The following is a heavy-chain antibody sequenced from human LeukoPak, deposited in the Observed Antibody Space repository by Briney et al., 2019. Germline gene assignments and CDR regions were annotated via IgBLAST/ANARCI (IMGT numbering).Heavy chain of an antibody. CDR3: AKAYDRYYYDSSGYPRPVDY. CDR2: ISGSGGST. D-gene: IGHD3-22*01. V-gene: IGHV3-23*01. Sequence: QTGGSLRLSCAASGFTFSNYAMNWVRQAPGKGLEWVSGISGSGGSTYYADSVKGRFTISRDNSKNTLYLQMNSLRAEDTAVYYCAKAYDRYYYDSSGYPRPVDYWGQGTLVTVSS. CDR1: GFTFSNYA. J-gene: IGHJ4*02.